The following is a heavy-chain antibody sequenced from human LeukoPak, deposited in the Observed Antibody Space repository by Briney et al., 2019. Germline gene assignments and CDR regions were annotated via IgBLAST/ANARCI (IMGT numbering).Heavy chain of an antibody. Sequence: SVKVSCKASGGTSSSYAISWVRQAPGQGLEWMGRIIPILGIANYAQKFQGRVTITADKSTSTAYMELSSLRSEDTAAYYCARDPPPDAFDIWGQGTMVTVSS. CDR3: ARDPPPDAFDI. CDR1: GGTSSSYA. CDR2: IIPILGIA. V-gene: IGHV1-69*04. J-gene: IGHJ3*02.